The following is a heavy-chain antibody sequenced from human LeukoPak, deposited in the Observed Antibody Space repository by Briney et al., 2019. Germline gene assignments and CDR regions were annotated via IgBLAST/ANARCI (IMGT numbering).Heavy chain of an antibody. CDR1: GGSFSDYY. V-gene: IGHV4-34*01. CDR3: ARGHADIGLNYFDY. D-gene: IGHD2-15*01. CDR2: INHVGGT. Sequence: SETLSLTCAVYGGSFSDYYWIWIRQPPGKGLGWIGEINHVGGTNYNPSLKSRGTISVDTPKNQFSLRLSSVTAADTALYFCARGHADIGLNYFDYWGPGTLVTVSS. J-gene: IGHJ4*02.